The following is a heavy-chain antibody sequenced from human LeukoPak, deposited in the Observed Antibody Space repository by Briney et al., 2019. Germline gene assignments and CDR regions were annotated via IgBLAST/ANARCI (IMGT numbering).Heavy chain of an antibody. Sequence: PSQTLSLTRTVSVGSTSSGDNYWSWIRHPPGKGLEWIGYIYYSGTTYTNPSLKSRSTTSVETPKNQFSVETSSVTAADTGVYYCARGSYYYGLGRDYWGQGTLVTVAS. CDR2: IYYSGTT. D-gene: IGHD3-10*01. CDR3: ARGSYYYGLGRDY. CDR1: VGSTSSGDNY. J-gene: IGHJ4*02. V-gene: IGHV4-30-4*01.